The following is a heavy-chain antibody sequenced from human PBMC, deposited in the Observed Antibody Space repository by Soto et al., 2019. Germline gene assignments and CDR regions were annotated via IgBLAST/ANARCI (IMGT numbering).Heavy chain of an antibody. CDR3: ARGGLALMDV. CDR2: INAGNGNT. CDR1: GYSFTSYA. D-gene: IGHD3-16*01. V-gene: IGHV1-3*01. Sequence: QVQLVQSGAEVKKPGASVKVSCKASGYSFTSYAMHWVRQAPGQRLEWMGWINAGNGNTKYSQKFQGRVTITRDTSASTDSMELSSLRSEDTVVYYCARGGLALMDVWGQGTTVTVSS. J-gene: IGHJ6*02.